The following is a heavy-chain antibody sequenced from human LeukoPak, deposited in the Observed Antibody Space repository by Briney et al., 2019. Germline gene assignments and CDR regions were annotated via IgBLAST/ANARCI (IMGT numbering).Heavy chain of an antibody. V-gene: IGHV4-34*01. CDR3: ARELWGVADY. D-gene: IGHD3-10*01. Sequence: SETLSLTCAVYGGSFSGYYWSWIRQPPGKGLEWIGEINHSGSTNCNPSLKSQVTISVDASKSQFSLRLNSVTAADTAVYFCARELWGVADYWGQGTLVTVSS. J-gene: IGHJ4*02. CDR1: GGSFSGYY. CDR2: INHSGST.